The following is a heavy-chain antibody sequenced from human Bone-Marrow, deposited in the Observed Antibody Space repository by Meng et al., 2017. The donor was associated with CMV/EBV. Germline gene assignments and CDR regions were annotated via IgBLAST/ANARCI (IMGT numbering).Heavy chain of an antibody. CDR3: VGSEEFYHFRSGWEWYYHYGMDV. CDR2: IIPVRATT. V-gene: IGHV1-69*10. D-gene: IGHD3-3*01. J-gene: IGHJ6*02. Sequence: SVKVSCKASGDTFSNYVTSWVRQAPGQGLEWMGGIIPVRATTDYAQRFQGRITITADKSTATVYMELSSLRSEDTAVYYCVGSEEFYHFRSGWEWYYHYGMDVWGPGNTVTVSS. CDR1: GDTFSNYV.